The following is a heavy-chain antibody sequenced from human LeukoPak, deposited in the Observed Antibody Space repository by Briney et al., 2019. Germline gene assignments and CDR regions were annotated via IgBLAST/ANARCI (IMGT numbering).Heavy chain of an antibody. V-gene: IGHV3-23*01. CDR2: ITASGGST. CDR1: GFTFSSYA. J-gene: IGHJ4*02. CDR3: AKDTIAAAGMAPFDY. D-gene: IGHD6-13*01. Sequence: GGSLRLSCAASGFTFSSYAMSWVRQAPGKGLEWISTITASGGSTYYADSVKGRFTISRDNSKNTLYLQMNSLRAEDTAVYYCAKDTIAAAGMAPFDYWGQGTLVTVSS.